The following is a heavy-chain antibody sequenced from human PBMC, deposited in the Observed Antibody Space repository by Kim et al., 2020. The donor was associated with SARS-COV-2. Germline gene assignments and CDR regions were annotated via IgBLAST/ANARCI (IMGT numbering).Heavy chain of an antibody. CDR3: ARAMLRIRYSRYFDY. CDR2: INHSGST. CDR1: GGSFSGYY. V-gene: IGHV4-34*01. D-gene: IGHD6-13*01. J-gene: IGHJ4*02. Sequence: SETLSLTCAVYGGSFSGYYWSWIRQPPGKGLEWIGEINHSGSTNYNPSLKSRVTISVDTSKNQFSLKLSSVTAADTAVYYCARAMLRIRYSRYFDYWGQGTLVTVSS.